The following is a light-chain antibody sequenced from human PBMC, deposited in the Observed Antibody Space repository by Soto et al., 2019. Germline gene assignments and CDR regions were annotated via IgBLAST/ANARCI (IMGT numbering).Light chain of an antibody. Sequence: QSALTQPPSASGSPGQSVTISCTGTISDVGGHNYVSWYQQHPGRAPKLMIYEVSQRPSGVPDRFSGSKSGNTASLTVSGLQAEDEADYYCSSYAGSNNLGVFGTGTKVTVL. V-gene: IGLV2-8*01. CDR2: EVS. CDR3: SSYAGSNNLGV. CDR1: ISDVGGHNY. J-gene: IGLJ1*01.